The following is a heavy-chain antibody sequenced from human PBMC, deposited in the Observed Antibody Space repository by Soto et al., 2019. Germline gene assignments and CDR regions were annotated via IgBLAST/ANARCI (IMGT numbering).Heavy chain of an antibody. J-gene: IGHJ5*02. D-gene: IGHD2-2*01. Sequence: PSETLSLTCTVSGGSIGSYYWSWIRQPPGKGLEWIGYIYNSGTTTYNPSLKNRVTFSVDPSRKQFSLKLSPVTAADTAVYFCAREPPYCSSSSCYHRFDPWGQGTLVTVSS. CDR2: IYNSGTT. CDR1: GGSIGSYY. V-gene: IGHV4-59*01. CDR3: AREPPYCSSSSCYHRFDP.